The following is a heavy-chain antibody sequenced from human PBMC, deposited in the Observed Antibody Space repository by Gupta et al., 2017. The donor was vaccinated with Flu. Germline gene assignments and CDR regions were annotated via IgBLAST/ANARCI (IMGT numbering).Heavy chain of an antibody. CDR2: ISASSNTI. CDR1: GFRFNDYY. J-gene: IGHJ4*02. V-gene: IGHV3-11*01. CDR3: ATFYDFSFDF. D-gene: IGHD3-3*01. Sequence: SYAASGFRFNDYYRSWIRQAPGRGLEWVSYISASSNTIYYADPVKGRFTISRDNAKNSLYLQMNSLRAEDTAVYYCATFYDFSFDFWGQGTLVTVSS.